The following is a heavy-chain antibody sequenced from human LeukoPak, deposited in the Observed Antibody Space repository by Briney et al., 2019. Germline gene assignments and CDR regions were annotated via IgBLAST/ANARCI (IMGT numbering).Heavy chain of an antibody. Sequence: SETLSLTCAVSGGSISSSNWWSWVRQPPGKGLEWIGRIYTSGSTNYNPSLKSRVTTSVDTSKNQFSLKVSSVTAADTAVYYCARVFDSGSQAYFYYMDVWGKGTTVTISS. CDR2: IYTSGST. CDR3: ARVFDSGSQAYFYYMDV. V-gene: IGHV4-4*02. CDR1: GGSISSSNW. J-gene: IGHJ6*03. D-gene: IGHD3-10*01.